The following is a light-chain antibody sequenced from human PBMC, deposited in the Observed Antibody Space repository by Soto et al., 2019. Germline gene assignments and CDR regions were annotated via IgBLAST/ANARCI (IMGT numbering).Light chain of an antibody. CDR2: DAS. CDR3: QQRNNWPLT. Sequence: EIVLTQSPATLSLSPGERATLSCRASQSISTYLAWYQQKPGQAPRLLIYDASNRATGIPARFSGSGSGTDFTLPISGLEPEHFAVYYCQQRNNWPLTFGGGAKVEFK. V-gene: IGKV3-11*01. J-gene: IGKJ4*01. CDR1: QSISTY.